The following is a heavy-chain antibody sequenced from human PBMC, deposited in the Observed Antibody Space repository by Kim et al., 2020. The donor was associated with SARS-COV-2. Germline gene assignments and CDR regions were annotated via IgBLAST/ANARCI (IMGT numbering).Heavy chain of an antibody. D-gene: IGHD2-15*01. CDR1: GYSFTSYW. Sequence: GESLKISCKGSGYSFTSYWISWVRQTPGKGLEWMGRIDPSDSYTNYSPSSQGHVTISVDKSINTAYLQWSSLKASDTAMYYCARHLSYCSGGSCFSEGDAMDVWGQGTTVTVSS. J-gene: IGHJ6*02. V-gene: IGHV5-10-1*01. CDR2: IDPSDSYT. CDR3: ARHLSYCSGGSCFSEGDAMDV.